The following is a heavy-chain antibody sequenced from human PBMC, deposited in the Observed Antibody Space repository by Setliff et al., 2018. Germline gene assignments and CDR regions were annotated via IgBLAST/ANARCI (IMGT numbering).Heavy chain of an antibody. D-gene: IGHD3-10*01. Sequence: SETLSLTCAVSGYSISSGYYWGWIRQPPGRGLEWIGIIYHSGSTYYNPSLKSRVTISVDTSKNQFSLKLSSVTAADTAVYYCARTSGSGSSLLPNFSDPWGQGTLVTVPQ. J-gene: IGHJ5*02. V-gene: IGHV4-38-2*01. CDR3: ARTSGSGSSLLPNFSDP. CDR2: IYHSGST. CDR1: GYSISSGYY.